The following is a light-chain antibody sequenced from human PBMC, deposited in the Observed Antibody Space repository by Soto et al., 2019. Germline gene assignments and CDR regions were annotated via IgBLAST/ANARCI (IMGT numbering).Light chain of an antibody. V-gene: IGKV1-5*03. Sequence: TQMTQSPSTLSASVGDSVSITCRASRDIGTWLAWFQQKPGRAPNLLIYRASTLARGVPSRFCGSGSGTEFTLTISSLQPDDFATYYCHRHETYPLAFGGGTKVDI. CDR1: RDIGTW. J-gene: IGKJ4*01. CDR3: HRHETYPLA. CDR2: RAS.